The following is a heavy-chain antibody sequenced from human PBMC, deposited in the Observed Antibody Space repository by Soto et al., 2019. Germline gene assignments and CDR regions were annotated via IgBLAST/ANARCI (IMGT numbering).Heavy chain of an antibody. J-gene: IGHJ4*02. Sequence: VQLLESGGGLVQPGGSLRLSCAASGFTFSSYAMSWVRQAPGKGLEWVSAIGDSGHTTYYADSVKGRFTIARDTSKNPLSLQMSSLRAEDTAVYYCARRTIAAPVYVDYWGQGTLFTVAS. D-gene: IGHD6-13*01. CDR3: ARRTIAAPVYVDY. V-gene: IGHV3-23*01. CDR2: IGDSGHTT. CDR1: GFTFSSYA.